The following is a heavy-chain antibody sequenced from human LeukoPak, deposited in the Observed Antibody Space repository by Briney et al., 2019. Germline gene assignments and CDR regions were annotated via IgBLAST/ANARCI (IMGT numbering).Heavy chain of an antibody. V-gene: IGHV3-21*04. CDR2: ISSSSSNK. CDR1: GFPFSRYS. CDR3: AKTRSGYAGDYYYYMDV. J-gene: IGHJ6*03. D-gene: IGHD5-12*01. Sequence: GGSLKLSCAASGFPFSRYSMNWVRQAPGEGPEWVSSISSSSSNKDYVDSVKGRFTVSRDNAKNSLYLQMDSLRAEDTAVYYCAKTRSGYAGDYYYYMDVWGKGTTVTISS.